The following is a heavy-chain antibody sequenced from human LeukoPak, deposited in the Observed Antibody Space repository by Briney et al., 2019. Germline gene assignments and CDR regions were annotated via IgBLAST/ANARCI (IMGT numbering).Heavy chain of an antibody. CDR2: ISGSGGGT. D-gene: IGHD6-13*01. V-gene: IGHV3-23*01. J-gene: IGHJ4*02. CDR1: GFTFSSYA. Sequence: QSGGSLRLSCAASGFTFSSYAMSWVRQAPGKGLEWVSAISGSGGGTYYADSAKGRFTISRDNSKNTLYLQMSSLRAEDTAVYYCAKVEVAAAGTAYWGQGTLVTVSS. CDR3: AKVEVAAAGTAY.